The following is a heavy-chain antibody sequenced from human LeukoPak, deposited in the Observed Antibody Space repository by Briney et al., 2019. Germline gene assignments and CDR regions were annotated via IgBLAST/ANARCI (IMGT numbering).Heavy chain of an antibody. V-gene: IGHV3-21*01. D-gene: IGHD2-15*01. J-gene: IGHJ4*02. CDR1: GFTFSIHS. Sequence: GGSLRLSCAASGFTFSIHSMNWVRQAPGKGLEWVSSISSSSTYMFYADSVKGRFTISRDNAKYSLYVQMNSLGAEDTAVYYCARGVVGATVDFWGQGTLVTVSS. CDR2: ISSSSTYM. CDR3: ARGVVGATVDF.